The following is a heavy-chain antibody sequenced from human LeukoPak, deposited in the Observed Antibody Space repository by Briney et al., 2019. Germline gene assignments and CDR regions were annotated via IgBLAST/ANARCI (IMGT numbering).Heavy chain of an antibody. CDR3: ARDQDFRSGRYRRDLDS. V-gene: IGHV7-4-1*02. Sequence: ASVKVSCKASGYAFTTYCINWVRQAPGQGLEWMGWIDTNTGKPAYTQGFTGRFAFSLDTSVSTAYLQISSLKAEDTAVYYCARDQDFRSGRYRRDLDSWGQGTLVTVSS. J-gene: IGHJ4*02. CDR1: GYAFTTYC. CDR2: IDTNTGKP. D-gene: IGHD3-3*01.